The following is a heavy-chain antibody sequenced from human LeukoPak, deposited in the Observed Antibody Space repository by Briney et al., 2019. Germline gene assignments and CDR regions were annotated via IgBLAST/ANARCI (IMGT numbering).Heavy chain of an antibody. Sequence: ASVKVSCKASGYTFTSYDINWVRQATGQGLEWRGWMNPSSGNTGYAQKFQGRVTITRNTSISTAYMELSSLRSEGTGVDYCARYCYSSGWFKWDQGEFDPWGQGTLVTVSS. V-gene: IGHV1-8*03. CDR2: MNPSSGNT. J-gene: IGHJ5*02. CDR3: ARYCYSSGWFKWDQGEFDP. D-gene: IGHD6-19*01. CDR1: GYTFTSYD.